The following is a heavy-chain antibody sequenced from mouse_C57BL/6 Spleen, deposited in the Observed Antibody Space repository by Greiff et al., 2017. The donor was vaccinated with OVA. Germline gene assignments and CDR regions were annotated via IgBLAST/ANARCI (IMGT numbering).Heavy chain of an antibody. Sequence: DVMLVESGGGLVKPGGSLKLSCAASGFTFSSYAMSWVRQTPEKRLEWVATISDGGSYTYYPDNVKGRFTISRDNAKNNLYLQMSHLKSEDTAMYYCARDDYDDGFAYWGQGTLVTVSA. D-gene: IGHD2-4*01. J-gene: IGHJ3*01. CDR1: GFTFSSYA. V-gene: IGHV5-4*01. CDR3: ARDDYDDGFAY. CDR2: ISDGGSYT.